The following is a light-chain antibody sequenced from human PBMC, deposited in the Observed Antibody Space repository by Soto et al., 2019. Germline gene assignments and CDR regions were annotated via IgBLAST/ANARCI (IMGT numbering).Light chain of an antibody. CDR1: SGSVSSRYY. CDR2: SGD. CDR3: VLYMKGDIRV. J-gene: IGLJ2*01. Sequence: QAVVTQEASLSVSPGGTVTLTCGLTSGSVSSRYYPSWYRQDPGQTPRTLIYSGDIRSSGVPGRFSGSILASKAALTITGAQADDESVYYSVLYMKGDIRVFGGGTKLTVL. V-gene: IGLV8-61*01.